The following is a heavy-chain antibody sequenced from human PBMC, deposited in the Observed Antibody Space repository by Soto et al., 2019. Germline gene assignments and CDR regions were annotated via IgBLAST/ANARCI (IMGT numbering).Heavy chain of an antibody. CDR2: INPNSGGT. CDR3: ARDGNYDFWSGYMPLFDY. CDR1: GYTFTSYD. Sequence: ASVKVSCKASGYTFTSYDINWVRQATGQGLEWMGWINPNSGGTNYAQKFQGWVTMTRDTSISTAYMELSRLRSDDTAVYYCARDGNYDFWSGYMPLFDYWGQGTLVTVSS. J-gene: IGHJ4*02. D-gene: IGHD3-3*01. V-gene: IGHV1-2*04.